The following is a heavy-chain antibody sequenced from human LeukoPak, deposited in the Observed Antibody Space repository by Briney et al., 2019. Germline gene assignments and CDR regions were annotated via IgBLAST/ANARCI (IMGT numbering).Heavy chain of an antibody. D-gene: IGHD3-10*02. CDR2: IIPIFGIA. J-gene: IGHJ5*02. Sequence: SVKVSCKASGGTFSSYAISWVRQAPGQGLEWMGRIIPIFGIANYAQKFQGRVTITADKSTSTAYMELSSLRSEDTAVYYCARGMLGLTDNWFDPWGQGTLDSVSS. V-gene: IGHV1-69*04. CDR3: ARGMLGLTDNWFDP. CDR1: GGTFSSYA.